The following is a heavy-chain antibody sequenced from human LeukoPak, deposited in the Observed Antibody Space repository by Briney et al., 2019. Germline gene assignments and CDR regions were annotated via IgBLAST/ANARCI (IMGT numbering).Heavy chain of an antibody. Sequence: GGSLRLSCAASGFTVSSNYMSWVRQAPGKGLEWFSVIYSGGSTYYADSVKGRFTISRDNSKNTLYLQMNSLRAEDTAVYYCARERRPYYDILTLVYYYYGMDVWGQGTTVTVSS. V-gene: IGHV3-66*01. CDR1: GFTVSSNY. CDR2: IYSGGST. J-gene: IGHJ6*02. D-gene: IGHD3-9*01. CDR3: ARERRPYYDILTLVYYYYGMDV.